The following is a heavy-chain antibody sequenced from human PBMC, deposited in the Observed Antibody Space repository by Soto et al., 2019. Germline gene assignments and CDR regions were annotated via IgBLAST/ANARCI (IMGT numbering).Heavy chain of an antibody. CDR3: AREAAVMAAAGPDY. CDR2: ISAYNGDT. Sequence: ASVEVSCKASGYTFGSYGISWVRQAPGQGLEWMGWISAYNGDTETNYAQKFQGRVTMTTDTSTSAAYMELRNLRSDDTAVYYCAREAAVMAAAGPDYWGQGTLVTVSS. CDR1: GYTFGSYG. D-gene: IGHD6-13*01. V-gene: IGHV1-18*01. J-gene: IGHJ4*02.